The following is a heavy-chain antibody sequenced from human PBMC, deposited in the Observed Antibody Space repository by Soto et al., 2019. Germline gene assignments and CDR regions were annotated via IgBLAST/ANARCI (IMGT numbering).Heavy chain of an antibody. V-gene: IGHV1-69*13. CDR2: IIPIFGTA. J-gene: IGHJ6*02. D-gene: IGHD2-15*01. Sequence: SVKVSCKASGGTFSSYAISWVRQAPGQGLEWMGGIIPIFGTANYAQKFQGRVTITADESTSTAYMELSSPRSGDTAVYYCASPPSGGMPLYYYGMDVWGQGTTVTVSS. CDR3: ASPPSGGMPLYYYGMDV. CDR1: GGTFSSYA.